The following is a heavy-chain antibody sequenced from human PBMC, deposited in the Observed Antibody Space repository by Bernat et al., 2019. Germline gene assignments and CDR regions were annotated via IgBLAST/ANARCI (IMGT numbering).Heavy chain of an antibody. Sequence: QVQLVQSGAEVKKPGASVKVSCKASGYTFTGYYMHWVRQAPGHGLEWMGRINPNSGGTNYAQKFQGRGTMTRDTYNSTAYMGVSRLRSDDTAVYYCARDRPFDYDYIWGSYRYTVVLDFQHWGQGTLVTVSS. CDR1: GYTFTGYY. CDR2: INPNSGGT. J-gene: IGHJ1*01. V-gene: IGHV1-2*06. CDR3: ARDRPFDYDYIWGSYRYTVVLDFQH. D-gene: IGHD3-16*02.